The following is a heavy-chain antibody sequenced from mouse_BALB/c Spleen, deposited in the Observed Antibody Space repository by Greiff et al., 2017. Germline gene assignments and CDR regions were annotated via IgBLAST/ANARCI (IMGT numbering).Heavy chain of an antibody. Sequence: QVQLKESGPGLVPPSQCLSITCTVSGFSLTSYGVHWVRQPPGKGLEWLGVIWAGGSTNYNSALMSRLSISKDNSKSQVFLKMNSLQTDDTAMYYCAREGGRRAMDYWGQGTSVTVSS. CDR3: AREGGRRAMDY. V-gene: IGHV2-9*02. D-gene: IGHD1-2*01. J-gene: IGHJ4*01. CDR2: IWAGGST. CDR1: GFSLTSYG.